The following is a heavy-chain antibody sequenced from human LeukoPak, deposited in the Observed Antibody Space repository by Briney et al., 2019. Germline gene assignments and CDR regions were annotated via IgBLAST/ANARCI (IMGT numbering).Heavy chain of an antibody. V-gene: IGHV3-30*18. D-gene: IGHD3-22*01. Sequence: GRSLRLSCAASGFTFSSYGMHWVRQAPGKGLEWVAVISYDGSNKYYADSVKGRFTISRDNSKNTLYPQMNSLRAEDTAVYYCAKDAPIAYDSSGYYYETGSLDYWGQGTLVTVSS. CDR1: GFTFSSYG. CDR3: AKDAPIAYDSSGYYYETGSLDY. CDR2: ISYDGSNK. J-gene: IGHJ4*02.